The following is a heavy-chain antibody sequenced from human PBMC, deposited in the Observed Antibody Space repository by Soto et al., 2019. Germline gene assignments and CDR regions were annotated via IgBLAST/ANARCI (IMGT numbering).Heavy chain of an antibody. D-gene: IGHD3-9*01. CDR1: GGTVSSYA. CDR2: ISGSGGST. V-gene: IGHV3-23*01. CDR3: AKDEYYDILTGRR. Sequence: GGTVSSYARSWVLQAPGKGLEWVSAISGSGGSTYYADSVKGRFTISRDNSKNTLYLQMNSLRAEDTAVYYCAKDEYYDILTGRRWGQGTLVTVSS. J-gene: IGHJ4*02.